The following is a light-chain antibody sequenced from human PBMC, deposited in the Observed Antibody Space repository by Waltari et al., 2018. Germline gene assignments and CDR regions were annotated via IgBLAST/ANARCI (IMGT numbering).Light chain of an antibody. CDR1: HSLLHSNGYNY. V-gene: IGKV2-28*01. CDR2: LGS. J-gene: IGKJ2*01. Sequence: DILMTQSPLSLPVTPGEQASISCRPSHSLLHSNGYNYLDWYLQKPGQSPQVLIYLGSNRASGVPDRFSGSGSGTDFTLNISRVEAEDVGVYYCMQILQPARTFCQGTRLEIK. CDR3: MQILQPART.